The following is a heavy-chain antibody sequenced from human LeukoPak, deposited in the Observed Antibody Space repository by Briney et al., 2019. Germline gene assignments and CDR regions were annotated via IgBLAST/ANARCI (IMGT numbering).Heavy chain of an antibody. CDR1: GGSISGYY. D-gene: IGHD3-22*01. J-gene: IGHJ3*02. V-gene: IGHV4-34*01. Sequence: SETLSLTCAVYGGSISGYYWSLIRQPAGKGLEWIGEMNHSGSTNYNPSLKSRVTISVDTSKNQFSLKLSSVTAADTAVYYCAGYYYDSSGYYYTAFDIWGQGTMVTVSS. CDR2: MNHSGST. CDR3: AGYYYDSSGYYYTAFDI.